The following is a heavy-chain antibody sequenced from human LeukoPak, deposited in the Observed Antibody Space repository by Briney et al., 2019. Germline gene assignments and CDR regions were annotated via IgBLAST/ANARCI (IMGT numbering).Heavy chain of an antibody. CDR1: GLTFRLFS. CDR3: AKDGHCYTYIPPTY. V-gene: IGHV3-23*01. CDR2: ISGSGGST. Sequence: GGSLRLSCAASGLTFRLFSMSWVRQAPGKGLEWVSAISGSGGSTYYADSVRGRFTISRDNSKNALYLQMNSLRAEYTAVYYCAKDGHCYTYIPPTYWGQGTLVTVSS. J-gene: IGHJ4*02. D-gene: IGHD2-2*02.